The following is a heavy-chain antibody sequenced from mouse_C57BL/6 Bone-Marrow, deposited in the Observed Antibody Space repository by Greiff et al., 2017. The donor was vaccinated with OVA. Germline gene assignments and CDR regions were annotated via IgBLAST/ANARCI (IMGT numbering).Heavy chain of an antibody. Sequence: VQLKQPGAELVRPGTSVKLSCKASGYTFTSYWMHWVKQRPGQGLEWIGVIDPSDSYTNYNQKFKGKATLTVDKSSSTAYMQLSSLTSEDSAVYYCARPRNPYYFDYWGQGTTLTVSS. CDR3: ARPRNPYYFDY. CDR1: GYTFTSYW. CDR2: IDPSDSYT. V-gene: IGHV1-59*01. J-gene: IGHJ2*01. D-gene: IGHD2-1*01.